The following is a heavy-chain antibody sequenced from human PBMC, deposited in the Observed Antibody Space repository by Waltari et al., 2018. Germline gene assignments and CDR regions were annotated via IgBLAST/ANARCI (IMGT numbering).Heavy chain of an antibody. D-gene: IGHD3-3*01. CDR1: GFTFSSSA. J-gene: IGHJ4*02. Sequence: EVQLLESGGGLVQPGGSLRLSCAASGFTFSSSAMGWVRQAPGKGLEWVSAISGRGGSTYYADSVKGRFTISRDNSKNTLYLQMNSLRAEDTAVYYCAPRFLEWLPPFDYWGQGTLVTVSS. CDR3: APRFLEWLPPFDY. CDR2: ISGRGGST. V-gene: IGHV3-23*01.